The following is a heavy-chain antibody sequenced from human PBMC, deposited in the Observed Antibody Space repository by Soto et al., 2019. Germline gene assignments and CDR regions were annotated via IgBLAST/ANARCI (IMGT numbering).Heavy chain of an antibody. Sequence: PGGSLRLSCAASGFTFSNYGMHWVRQAPGKGLEWVAVISYDGSNKYYADSVKGRFTISRDNSKNTLYLQMNSLRAEDTAVYYCAKNGQLRFLEWLLQQPIDYYYGMDVWGQGTTVTVSS. D-gene: IGHD3-3*01. CDR1: GFTFSNYG. CDR2: ISYDGSNK. CDR3: AKNGQLRFLEWLLQQPIDYYYGMDV. J-gene: IGHJ6*02. V-gene: IGHV3-30*18.